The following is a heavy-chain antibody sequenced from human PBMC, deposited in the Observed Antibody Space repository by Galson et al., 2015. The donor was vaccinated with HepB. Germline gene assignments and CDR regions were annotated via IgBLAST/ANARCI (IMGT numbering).Heavy chain of an antibody. CDR1: GFTFSSYA. CDR3: AKSRLCSSTTCSDAFDV. D-gene: IGHD2-2*01. V-gene: IGHV3-23*01. J-gene: IGHJ3*01. Sequence: SLRLSCAASGFTFSSYAVSWVRQAPGKGLEWVSVISGSGGSTDYADSVKGRFTISRDNFINTIYLQMNSLRAEDTAVYYCAKSRLCSSTTCSDAFDVWGQGTMVTVSS. CDR2: ISGSGGST.